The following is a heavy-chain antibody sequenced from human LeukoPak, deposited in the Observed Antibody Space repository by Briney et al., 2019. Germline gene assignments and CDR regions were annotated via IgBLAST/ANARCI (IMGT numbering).Heavy chain of an antibody. D-gene: IGHD2-2*01. CDR1: GYTFTSYG. Sequence: GASVKVSCKASGYTFTSYGISWVRQAPGQGLEWMGWISAYNGNTNYAQKLQGRVTMTTDTSTSTAYMEPRSLRSDDTAVYYCARTEYQLLFISGGMDVWGQGTTVTVSS. CDR2: ISAYNGNT. V-gene: IGHV1-18*01. CDR3: ARTEYQLLFISGGMDV. J-gene: IGHJ6*02.